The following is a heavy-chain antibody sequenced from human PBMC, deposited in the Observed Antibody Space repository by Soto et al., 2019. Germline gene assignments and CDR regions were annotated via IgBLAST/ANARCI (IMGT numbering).Heavy chain of an antibody. D-gene: IGHD3-22*01. CDR3: ARHLYYDSSGPPYEP. Sequence: SETLSLTCTVSGGSISSYYWSWIRQPPGKGLEWIGYIYYSGSTNYNPSLKSRVTISVDTSKNQFSLKLSSVTAADTAVYYCARHLYYDSSGPPYEPWGQGTLVTAPQ. CDR2: IYYSGST. J-gene: IGHJ5*02. V-gene: IGHV4-59*08. CDR1: GGSISSYY.